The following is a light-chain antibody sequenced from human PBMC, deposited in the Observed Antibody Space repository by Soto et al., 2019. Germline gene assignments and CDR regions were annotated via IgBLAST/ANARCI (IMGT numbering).Light chain of an antibody. CDR2: DVT. V-gene: IGLV2-14*01. Sequence: QSVLTQPASVSGSPGQSITISCTGTSNDVGAYNYVSWYQQHPGKAPKLMIYDVTDRPSGVSSRFSGSKSGNTASLTISGLQAEDEADYYCTSYTSSSSYVFGTGTKVTVL. CDR3: TSYTSSSSYV. CDR1: SNDVGAYNY. J-gene: IGLJ1*01.